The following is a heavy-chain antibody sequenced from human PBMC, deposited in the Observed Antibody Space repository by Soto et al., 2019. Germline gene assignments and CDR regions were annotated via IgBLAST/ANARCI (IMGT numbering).Heavy chain of an antibody. CDR1: GFTFSSYA. CDR3: AKAPFSPDYGDYERGGRGY. J-gene: IGHJ4*02. D-gene: IGHD4-17*01. Sequence: EVQLLESGGGLVQPGGSLRLSCAASGFTFSSYAMSWVRQAPGKGLEWVSAISGRGGSRYYADSVKGRFTISRDNSKNTTYQQKNSLRAEDTDVHYCAKAPFSPDYGDYERGGRGYWGQGTLVTVSS. CDR2: ISGRGGSR. V-gene: IGHV3-23*01.